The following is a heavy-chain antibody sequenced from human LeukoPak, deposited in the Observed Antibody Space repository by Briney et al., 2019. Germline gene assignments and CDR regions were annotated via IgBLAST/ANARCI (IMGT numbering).Heavy chain of an antibody. CDR2: FDPEDGET. V-gene: IGHV1-24*01. CDR1: GYTLTELS. Sequence: ASVKVSCKVSGYTLTELSMHWVRQAPGKGLEWMGGFDPEDGETIYAQEFQGRVTMTEDTSTDTAYMELSSLRSEDTAVYYCATVSFYCSGGSCYSNYYYYMDVWGKGTTVTVSS. J-gene: IGHJ6*03. CDR3: ATVSFYCSGGSCYSNYYYYMDV. D-gene: IGHD2-15*01.